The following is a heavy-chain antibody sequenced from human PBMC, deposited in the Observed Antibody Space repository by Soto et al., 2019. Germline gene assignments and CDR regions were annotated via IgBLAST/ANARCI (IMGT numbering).Heavy chain of an antibody. CDR3: ARVHGDRGNYYYGMDV. CDR2: IIPIFGTA. J-gene: IGHJ6*02. CDR1: GGTFSSYA. D-gene: IGHD4-17*01. V-gene: IGHV1-69*06. Sequence: QVQLVQSGAEVKKPGSSVKVSCKASGGTFSSYAISWVRQAPGQGLEWMGGIIPIFGTANYAQKFKGRVTITADKSTSTAYMELSSLRSEDTAVYYCARVHGDRGNYYYGMDVWGQGTTVTVSS.